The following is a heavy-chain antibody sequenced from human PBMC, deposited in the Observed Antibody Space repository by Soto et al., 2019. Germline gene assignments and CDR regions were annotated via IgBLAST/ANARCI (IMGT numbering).Heavy chain of an antibody. CDR1: GSTFADFT. CDR3: ARRPDAFDI. Sequence: GGSLRLSCAGSGSTFADFTMTWVRQAPGKGLEWVSAISGDGLSTYYAGSVKGRFTISRDNSKTTLYLQMNSLRAEDTAVYYCARRPDAFDIWGRGTMVTVSS. V-gene: IGHV3-23*01. J-gene: IGHJ3*02. CDR2: ISGDGLST.